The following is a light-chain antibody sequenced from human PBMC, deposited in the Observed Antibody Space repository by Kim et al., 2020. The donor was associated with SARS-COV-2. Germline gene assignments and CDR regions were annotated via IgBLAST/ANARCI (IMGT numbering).Light chain of an antibody. J-gene: IGLJ2*01. V-gene: IGLV1-40*01. Sequence: GQRVTIACTGSSSNTWAGYDVHWYQQLPGTAPKLLIYGNSNRPSGVPDRFSGSKSGTSASLAITGLQAEDEADYYCQSYDSSLSVVFGGGTQLTVL. CDR3: QSYDSSLSVV. CDR2: GNS. CDR1: SSNTWAGYD.